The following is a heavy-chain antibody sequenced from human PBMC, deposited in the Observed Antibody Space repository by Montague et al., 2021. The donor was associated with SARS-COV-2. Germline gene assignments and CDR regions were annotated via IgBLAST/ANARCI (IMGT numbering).Heavy chain of an antibody. CDR2: INHSGST. V-gene: IGHV4-34*01. Sequence: DTLSLTCAVYGGSFSGYYWSWIRQPPGKGLEWIGEINHSGSTNYNPSLKSRVTISVDTSKNQFSLKLSSVTAADTAVYYCARGSRQWLVRPPHYYYFDYWGQGTLVTVSS. D-gene: IGHD6-19*01. J-gene: IGHJ4*02. CDR3: ARGSRQWLVRPPHYYYFDY. CDR1: GGSFSGYY.